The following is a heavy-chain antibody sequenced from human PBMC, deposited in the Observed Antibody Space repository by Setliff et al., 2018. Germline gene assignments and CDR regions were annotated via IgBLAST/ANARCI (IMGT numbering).Heavy chain of an antibody. D-gene: IGHD6-19*01. Sequence: PSETLSLTCSVSGGSINRDYWNWIRQPPGKGLEWIGYIHYSGNTNYNPSLKSRVTISFNTSKNQISLKLSSVTAADTAFYSCARDQYSSGWYGAPESYFDCWGQGILVTVSS. CDR2: IHYSGNT. J-gene: IGHJ4*02. V-gene: IGHV4-59*01. CDR1: GGSINRDY. CDR3: ARDQYSSGWYGAPESYFDC.